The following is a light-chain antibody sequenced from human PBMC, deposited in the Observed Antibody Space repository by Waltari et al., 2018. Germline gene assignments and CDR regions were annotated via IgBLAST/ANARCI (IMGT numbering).Light chain of an antibody. CDR2: SNN. CDR1: SSNIGSYT. Sequence: QSVLTQPPSASGNPGQRVTISCSGCSSNIGSYTVNWYQQLPGTAPKLLIYSNNQRPSGVPDRFSGSKSGTSASLAISGLQSEDEADYYCAAWDDSLNGRGVFGGGTKLTVL. J-gene: IGLJ2*01. V-gene: IGLV1-44*01. CDR3: AAWDDSLNGRGV.